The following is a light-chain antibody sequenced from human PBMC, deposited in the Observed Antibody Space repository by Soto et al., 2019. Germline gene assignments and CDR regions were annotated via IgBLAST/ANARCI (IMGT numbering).Light chain of an antibody. CDR1: QGISSY. CDR3: QQLNSYLALT. CDR2: AAS. V-gene: IGKV1-9*01. Sequence: IQLTQSPSSLSASVGDRVTITCRASQGISSYLAWYQQKPGKAPKLLIYAASTLQSGVPSRFSGSGSGTDFTFTISSLQPEDFATYYCQQLNSYLALTFGGGTKVEIK. J-gene: IGKJ4*01.